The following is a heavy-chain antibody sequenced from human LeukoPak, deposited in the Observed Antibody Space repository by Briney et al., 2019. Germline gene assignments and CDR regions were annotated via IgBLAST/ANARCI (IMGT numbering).Heavy chain of an antibody. CDR3: ARDIGGLAVHDAFGI. Sequence: SETLSLTCTVSGGSISSSSYYWGWIRQPPGKGLEWIGSLYYSGSTYYNPSLKSRVTISVDTSKNQFSLKLSSVTAADTAVFYCARDIGGLAVHDAFGIWGQGTMVTVSS. CDR1: GGSISSSSYY. D-gene: IGHD3-10*01. J-gene: IGHJ3*02. CDR2: LYYSGST. V-gene: IGHV4-39*07.